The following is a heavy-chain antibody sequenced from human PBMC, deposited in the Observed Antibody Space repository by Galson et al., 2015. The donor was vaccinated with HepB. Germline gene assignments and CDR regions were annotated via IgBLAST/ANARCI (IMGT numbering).Heavy chain of an antibody. Sequence: SVKVSCKASGYTFTGYYMHWVRQAPGQGLEWMGRIDPNSGGTNYAQKFQGRVTMTRDTSISTPYMELSRMRADDTAVYYCARDWLPGDFDIWGRGTMVTVSS. CDR1: GYTFTGYY. CDR3: ARDWLPGDFDI. CDR2: IDPNSGGT. D-gene: IGHD5-18*01. J-gene: IGHJ3*02. V-gene: IGHV1-2*06.